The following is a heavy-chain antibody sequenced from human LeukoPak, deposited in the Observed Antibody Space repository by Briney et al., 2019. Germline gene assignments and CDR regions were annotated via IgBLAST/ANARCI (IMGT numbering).Heavy chain of an antibody. V-gene: IGHV3-23*01. D-gene: IGHD6-13*01. CDR1: GFTFSSYA. J-gene: IGHJ4*02. Sequence: GGSLRLSCAASGFTFSSYAMSWVRQAPGKGLEWVSAISGSGGSTYYADSVKGRFTISRDNSKNTLYLQMDSLRAEDTAVYYCATERYSSSWYGGNYFDYWGQGTLVTVSS. CDR2: ISGSGGST. CDR3: ATERYSSSWYGGNYFDY.